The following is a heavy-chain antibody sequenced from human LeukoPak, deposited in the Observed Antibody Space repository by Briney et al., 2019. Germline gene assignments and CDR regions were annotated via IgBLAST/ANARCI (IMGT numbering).Heavy chain of an antibody. CDR2: ISGSGGST. Sequence: PGGSLRLSCAASGFTFSSYGMSWVRQAPGKGLEWVSAISGSGGSTYYADSVKGRFSISTDNSKNTLYLQMNSLRAEDTAVYYCAKDFLGYYGSGSYYVQRFFDYWGQGTLVTVSS. D-gene: IGHD3-10*01. V-gene: IGHV3-23*01. CDR1: GFTFSSYG. CDR3: AKDFLGYYGSGSYYVQRFFDY. J-gene: IGHJ4*02.